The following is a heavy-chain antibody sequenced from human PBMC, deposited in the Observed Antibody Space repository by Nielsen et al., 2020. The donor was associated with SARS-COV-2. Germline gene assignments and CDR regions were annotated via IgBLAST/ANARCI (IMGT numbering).Heavy chain of an antibody. CDR1: GYTFTSYY. J-gene: IGHJ4*02. CDR3: ARDPPLYCGGDCSPFDY. CDR2: INPSGGST. D-gene: IGHD2-21*02. Sequence: ASVQVSCKASGYTFTSYYMHWVRQAPGQGLEWMGIINPSGGSTSYAQKFQGRVTMTRDTSTSTVYMELSSLRSEDTAVYYCARDPPLYCGGDCSPFDYWGQGTLVTVSS. V-gene: IGHV1-46*01.